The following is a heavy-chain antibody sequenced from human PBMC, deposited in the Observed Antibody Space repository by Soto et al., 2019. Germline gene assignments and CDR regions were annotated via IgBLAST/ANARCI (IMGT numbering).Heavy chain of an antibody. CDR2: INPSGGST. D-gene: IGHD2-15*01. Sequence: QVQLVQSGAEVKKPGASVKVSCKASGYTFTSYYMHWVRQAPGQGLEWMGIINPSGGSTSYAQKFQGRVTMTRDTSTSTVYMELSSLRSEDTAVYYCARGPSDIVVVVAEAFDYWGQGTPVTVSS. V-gene: IGHV1-46*01. CDR1: GYTFTSYY. CDR3: ARGPSDIVVVVAEAFDY. J-gene: IGHJ4*02.